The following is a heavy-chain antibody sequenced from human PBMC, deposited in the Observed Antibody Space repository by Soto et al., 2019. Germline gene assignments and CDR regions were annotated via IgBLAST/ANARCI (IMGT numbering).Heavy chain of an antibody. J-gene: IGHJ4*01. D-gene: IGHD6-19*01. CDR2: ISANNGNT. CDR1: GYTFTTFG. Sequence: QVRLVQSGPEVKKPGASVKVSCKASGYTFTTFGISWVRQAPGQGLEWVGGISANNGNTKYSQKFQGRVTLTTETSASTAYMELESVRSDDTAVYCCARSAPFDIYSMRAVEFGGHGTLVTLSS. V-gene: IGHV1-18*01. CDR3: ARSAPFDIYSMRAVEF.